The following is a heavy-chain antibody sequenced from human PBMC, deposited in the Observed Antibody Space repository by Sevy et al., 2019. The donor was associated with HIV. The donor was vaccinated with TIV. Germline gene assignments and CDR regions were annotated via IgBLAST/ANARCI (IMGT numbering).Heavy chain of an antibody. CDR2: ISGSGGST. Sequence: GSLRLSCAASGFTFSSYAMSWVRQAPGKGLEWVSAISGSGGSTYYADSVKGRFTISRDNSKNTLYLQMNSLRAEDTAVYYSASRGVWRTYYYYGMDVWGQGTTVTVSS. J-gene: IGHJ6*02. V-gene: IGHV3-23*01. CDR1: GFTFSSYA. CDR3: ASRGVWRTYYYYGMDV. D-gene: IGHD1-7*01.